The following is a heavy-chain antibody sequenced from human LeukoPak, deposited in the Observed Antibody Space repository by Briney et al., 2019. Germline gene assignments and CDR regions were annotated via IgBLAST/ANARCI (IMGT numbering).Heavy chain of an antibody. Sequence: DSVKVSCKTSGYSFTDYYMHWVRQAPGQGLEWMGWINPNSGGTSSAQKFQGRVTMTRDTSISTVYMEVSWLTSDDTAIYYCARADRLHGGPYLIGPWGQGTLVTVSS. V-gene: IGHV1-2*02. CDR2: INPNSGGT. CDR3: ARADRLHGGPYLIGP. D-gene: IGHD2-21*01. J-gene: IGHJ5*02. CDR1: GYSFTDYY.